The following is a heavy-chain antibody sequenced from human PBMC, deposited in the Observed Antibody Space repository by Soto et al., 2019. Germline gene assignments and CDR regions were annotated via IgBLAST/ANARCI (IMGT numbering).Heavy chain of an antibody. CDR1: GHSISSGFYY. J-gene: IGHJ2*01. D-gene: IGHD2-15*01. Sequence: PSETLSLTCAVSGHSISSGFYYWGWIRQPPGKGLEWIGSIYHSGSTYYNPSLKSRVTISVDTSKNQFSLKLSSVTAADTAVYYCARVRDHCSGGSCRGRYFDLWGRGTLVTVSS. CDR2: IYHSGST. V-gene: IGHV4-38-2*01. CDR3: ARVRDHCSGGSCRGRYFDL.